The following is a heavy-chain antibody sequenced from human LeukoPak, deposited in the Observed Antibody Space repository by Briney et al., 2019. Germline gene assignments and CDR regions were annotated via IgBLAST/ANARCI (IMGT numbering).Heavy chain of an antibody. CDR3: ARDSSPLSTVTTYNFDY. CDR2: MNPNSGNT. Sequence: ASVKVSCTASGCTFTCYDINWVRQATGQGLEWMGWMNPNSGNTGYAQKFQGRVTMTRNTSISTAYMELSSLRSEDTAVYYCARDSSPLSTVTTYNFDYWGQGTLVTVSS. V-gene: IGHV1-8*01. D-gene: IGHD4-17*01. CDR1: GCTFTCYD. J-gene: IGHJ4*02.